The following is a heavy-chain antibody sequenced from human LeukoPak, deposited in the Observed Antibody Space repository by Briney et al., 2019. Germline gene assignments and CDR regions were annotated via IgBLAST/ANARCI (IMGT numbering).Heavy chain of an antibody. CDR3: ARIPPQRSILTGYYFDY. D-gene: IGHD3-9*01. CDR1: GFTFSSYW. CDR2: IKQDGSEK. J-gene: IGHJ4*02. Sequence: GGSLRLSCAASGFTFSSYWMSWVRQAPGKGLEGVANIKQDGSEKYYVDSVKGRFTISRDNAKNSLYLQMNSLRAKDTAVYYCARIPPQRSILTGYYFDYWGQGTLVTVSS. V-gene: IGHV3-7*01.